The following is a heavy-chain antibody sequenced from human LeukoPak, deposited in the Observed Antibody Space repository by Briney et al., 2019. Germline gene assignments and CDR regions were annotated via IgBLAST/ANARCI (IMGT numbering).Heavy chain of an antibody. Sequence: GGSLRLSCAASGFTFDDYAMHWVRQAPGKGLEWVSGISWNSGSIGYADSVKGRFTISRDNAKNSLYLQMNSLRAEDTAVYYCARLPGITIFGVVPNAPDYWGQGTLVTVSS. CDR3: ARLPGITIFGVVPNAPDY. CDR2: ISWNSGSI. J-gene: IGHJ4*02. CDR1: GFTFDDYA. V-gene: IGHV3-9*01. D-gene: IGHD3-3*01.